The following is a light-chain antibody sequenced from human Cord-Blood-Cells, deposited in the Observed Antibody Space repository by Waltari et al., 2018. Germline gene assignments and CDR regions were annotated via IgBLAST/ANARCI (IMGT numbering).Light chain of an antibody. CDR2: QDS. Sequence: SYELTQPPSVSVSPGQTASLTCSGDNLGAKYACWYQQKPGQSPGLVIYQDSKRPAGIPERFSGSNSGNTATLTISGTQAMDEADYYCQAWDSSTAVVFGGGTKLTVL. V-gene: IGLV3-1*01. CDR3: QAWDSSTAVV. J-gene: IGLJ2*01. CDR1: NLGAKY.